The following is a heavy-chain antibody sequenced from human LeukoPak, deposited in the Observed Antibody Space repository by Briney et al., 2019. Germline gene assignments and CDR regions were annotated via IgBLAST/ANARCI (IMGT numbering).Heavy chain of an antibody. CDR1: GFTFSNYG. CDR3: ARDQHAFGI. Sequence: GGSLRLSCAASGFTFSNYGMHWGRQAPGKGLEWVAVIWYDGSDKYYADSVKGRFTISRDNSKNTLYLQVNSLRAEDTAVYYCARDQHAFGIWGQGTMVTVSS. V-gene: IGHV3-33*01. J-gene: IGHJ3*02. CDR2: IWYDGSDK.